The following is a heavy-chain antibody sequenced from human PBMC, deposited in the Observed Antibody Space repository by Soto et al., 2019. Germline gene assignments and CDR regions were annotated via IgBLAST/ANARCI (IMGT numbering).Heavy chain of an antibody. Sequence: SETLSLTCTVSGGSISSSSYYWGWIRQPPGKGLEWIGSIYYSGSTYYNPSLKSRVTISVDTSKNQFSLKLSSVTAADTAVYYCARERRARRTQYQLLSWLLDYWGQGTLVTVSS. CDR2: IYYSGST. J-gene: IGHJ4*02. CDR1: GGSISSSSYY. V-gene: IGHV4-39*07. CDR3: ARERRARRTQYQLLSWLLDY. D-gene: IGHD2-2*01.